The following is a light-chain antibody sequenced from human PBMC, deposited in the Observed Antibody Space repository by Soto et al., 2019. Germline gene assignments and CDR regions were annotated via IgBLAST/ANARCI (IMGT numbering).Light chain of an antibody. CDR2: DAS. CDR3: QQYSDYSPWT. V-gene: IGKV1-5*01. J-gene: IGKJ1*01. CDR1: QSIGNF. Sequence: DIQMTQSPSTLSASVGDRVTITCRASQSIGNFLAWYQQKSGKAPNLLIYDASSLESGVPSRFSGSGSGTEFTLTISSLQPDDFATYYCQQYSDYSPWTFGQGTKVEIK.